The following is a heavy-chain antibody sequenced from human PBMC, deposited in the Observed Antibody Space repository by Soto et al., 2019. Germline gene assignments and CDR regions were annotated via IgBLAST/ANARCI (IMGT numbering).Heavy chain of an antibody. V-gene: IGHV1-3*01. Sequence: ASVKVSCKTSGYTFTTSAIHWVRQAPGQSLEWMGLTRAGDGYTKYSQKFQGRVTFTRDTSASTAYMDLSSLRSEDTAVYFCARNDFWSSNNWFDPWGQGTLVTVSS. D-gene: IGHD3-3*01. CDR2: TRAGDGYT. CDR3: ARNDFWSSNNWFDP. J-gene: IGHJ5*02. CDR1: GYTFTTSA.